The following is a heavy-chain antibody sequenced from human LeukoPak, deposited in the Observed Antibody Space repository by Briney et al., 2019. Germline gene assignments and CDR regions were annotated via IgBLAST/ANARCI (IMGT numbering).Heavy chain of an antibody. CDR2: IYPGDSDT. CDR1: GYSFTSYW. Sequence: GESLKISCKGPGYSFTSYWIGWVRQMPGKGLEWMGIIYPGDSDTRYSPSFQGQVTISADKSISTAYLQWSSLKASDTAMYYCARGPSLLWFGEFTFDYWGQGTLVTVSS. CDR3: ARGPSLLWFGEFTFDY. D-gene: IGHD3-10*01. V-gene: IGHV5-51*01. J-gene: IGHJ4*02.